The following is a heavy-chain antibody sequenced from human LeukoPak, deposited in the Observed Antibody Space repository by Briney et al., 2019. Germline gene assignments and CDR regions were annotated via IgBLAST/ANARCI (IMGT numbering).Heavy chain of an antibody. V-gene: IGHV3-23*01. CDR1: GFTFSSYG. J-gene: IGHJ4*02. CDR3: ARRVGTFPNLYFDY. Sequence: PGGSLRLSCAASGFTFSSYGMHWVRQAPGNGLEWVSTVSSNGGNTYYADSVRGRFTISRDNSKSTQLLQMNSLGAEDTAVYYCARRVGTFPNLYFDYWGQGALVTVSS. D-gene: IGHD1-1*01. CDR2: VSSNGGNT.